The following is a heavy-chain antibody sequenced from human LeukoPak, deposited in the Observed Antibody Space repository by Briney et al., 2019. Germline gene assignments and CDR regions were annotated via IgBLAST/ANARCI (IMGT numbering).Heavy chain of an antibody. V-gene: IGHV4-34*01. CDR1: GGSFSGYY. CDR3: ARGRRTSPRHWFDP. D-gene: IGHD1-14*01. CDR2: INHSGST. J-gene: IGHJ5*02. Sequence: LETLSLTCAVYGGSFSGYYWSWIRQPPGKGLEWIGEINHSGSTNYNPSLKSRVTISVDTSKNQFSLKLSSVTAADTAVYYCARGRRTSPRHWFDPWGQGTLVTVSS.